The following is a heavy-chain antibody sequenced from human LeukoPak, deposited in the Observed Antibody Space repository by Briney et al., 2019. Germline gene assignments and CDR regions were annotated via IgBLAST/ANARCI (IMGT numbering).Heavy chain of an antibody. J-gene: IGHJ6*02. D-gene: IGHD4-17*01. Sequence: PSETLSLTCAVYGGSFSGYYWSWIRQPPGKGPEWIGEINHSGSTNYNPSLKSRVTISVDTSKNQFSLKLSSVTAADTAVYYCASYGAHYYYYYYGMDVWGQGTTVTVSS. CDR1: GGSFSGYY. V-gene: IGHV4-34*01. CDR3: ASYGAHYYYYYYGMDV. CDR2: INHSGST.